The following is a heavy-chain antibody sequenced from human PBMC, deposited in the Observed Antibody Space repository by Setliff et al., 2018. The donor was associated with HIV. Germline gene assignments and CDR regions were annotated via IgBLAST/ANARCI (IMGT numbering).Heavy chain of an antibody. CDR2: IYHSGTT. Sequence: PSETLSLTCAVSGYSISSGYYWGWIRQPPGKGLEWIGSIYHSGTTYYNPSLKSRVTISVDKSKNQFSLKLNSVTAADTAVYYCASGFYYDSSGYWPFDYWGQGTLVTVSS. J-gene: IGHJ4*02. V-gene: IGHV4-38-2*01. CDR3: ASGFYYDSSGYWPFDY. CDR1: GYSISSGYY. D-gene: IGHD3-22*01.